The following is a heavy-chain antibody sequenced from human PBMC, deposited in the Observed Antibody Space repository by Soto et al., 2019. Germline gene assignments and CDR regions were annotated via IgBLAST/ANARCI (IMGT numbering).Heavy chain of an antibody. CDR2: IYSDGST. Sequence: EVQLVESGGGLIQPGGSLRLSCAVSGFTVSSDYMSWVRQAPGKGLEYVSVIYSDGSTYYPDSLKGRFTISRDNSKNMLYLQMNSLRAEDTAVYYCARIQLWGFASYWRQGTLVTVSS. D-gene: IGHD5-18*01. J-gene: IGHJ4*02. CDR3: ARIQLWGFASY. CDR1: GFTVSSDY. V-gene: IGHV3-53*01.